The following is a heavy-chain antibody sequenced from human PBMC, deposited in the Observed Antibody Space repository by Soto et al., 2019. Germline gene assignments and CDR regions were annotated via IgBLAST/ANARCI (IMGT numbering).Heavy chain of an antibody. J-gene: IGHJ3*02. D-gene: IGHD2-15*01. Sequence: PSETLSLTCTVSGDSVSSGSYSWSWIRQPPGKGLEWVSAIGGRGGSTYYADSVKGRFTISRDNSKNTLYLQMNSLRAEDTAVYYCAKDESPQYCSGASCYGHDAFDIWGQGTMVTVSS. CDR2: IGGRGGST. V-gene: IGHV3-23*01. CDR1: GDSVSSGSYS. CDR3: AKDESPQYCSGASCYGHDAFDI.